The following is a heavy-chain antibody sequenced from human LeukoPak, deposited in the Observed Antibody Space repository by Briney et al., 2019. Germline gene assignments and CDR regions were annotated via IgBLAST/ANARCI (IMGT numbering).Heavy chain of an antibody. D-gene: IGHD6-13*01. CDR2: IIPIFGTA. CDR1: GGTFSSYA. Sequence: SVKVSCKASGGTFSSYAISWVRQAPGQGLEWMGGIIPIFGTANYAQKFQGRVTITTDESTSTAYMELSSLRSEDTAVYYCASHSSPPHVGYFDYWGQGTLVTVSS. J-gene: IGHJ4*02. CDR3: ASHSSPPHVGYFDY. V-gene: IGHV1-69*05.